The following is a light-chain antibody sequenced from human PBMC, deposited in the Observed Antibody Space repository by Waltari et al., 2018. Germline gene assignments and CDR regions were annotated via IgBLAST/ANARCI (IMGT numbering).Light chain of an antibody. CDR1: ELPRKY. Sequence: SYELTQTPSVSVSPGQTARITCSGHELPRKYAYWFQQKSGQALRLVIYEDTKRPAGIPGRVSGSSSGTVATLTITGAQVDDEADYYCYSSDSTGLRVFGGGTTVVVL. CDR3: YSSDSTGLRV. V-gene: IGLV3-10*01. CDR2: EDT. J-gene: IGLJ1*01.